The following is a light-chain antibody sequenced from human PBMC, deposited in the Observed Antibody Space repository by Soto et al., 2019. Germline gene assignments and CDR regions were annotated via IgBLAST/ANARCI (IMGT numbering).Light chain of an antibody. CDR1: SSDVGAYKY. CDR3: TSYVGNDIWV. CDR2: EVT. Sequence: QSVLTQPTSASGSPGQSVTISCTGTSSDVGAYKYVSWYQQYPGKAPKLMIYEVTKRPSGVPDRFSGSKSGNTASLTVSGLQAEDEADYYCTSYVGNDIWVFGGGTKLTVL. J-gene: IGLJ3*02. V-gene: IGLV2-8*01.